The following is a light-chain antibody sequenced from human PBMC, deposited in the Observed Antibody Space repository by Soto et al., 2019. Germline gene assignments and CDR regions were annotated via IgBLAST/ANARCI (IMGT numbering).Light chain of an antibody. Sequence: IVLTQSPGTLALSPGERSTLSCMASQSVSNNYLAWYQQKPGQAPRLLIYGASNRATGIPDRFSGSGSGTDFTLTISRLEPEDFAVYYCPQYGSSGTVGQGTKVEIK. V-gene: IGKV3-20*01. J-gene: IGKJ1*01. CDR2: GAS. CDR1: QSVSNNY. CDR3: PQYGSSGT.